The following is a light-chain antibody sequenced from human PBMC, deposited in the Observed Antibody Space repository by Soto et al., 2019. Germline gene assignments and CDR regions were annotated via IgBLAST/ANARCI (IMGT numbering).Light chain of an antibody. J-gene: IGKJ2*01. CDR2: DAS. CDR3: EEDYNLPPYT. V-gene: IGKV1-33*01. CDR1: QDISNY. Sequence: DIQMTQSPSSLSASVGDRVTITCQASQDISNYLNRYQQKPGKAPKLLSYDASNLETGDPSRFRGTGSGTDSTFTISSLQPEDRAESYCEEDYNLPPYTFGQGTELESK.